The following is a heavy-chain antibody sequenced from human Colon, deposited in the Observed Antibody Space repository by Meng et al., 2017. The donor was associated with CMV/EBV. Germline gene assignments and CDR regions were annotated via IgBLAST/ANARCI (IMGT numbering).Heavy chain of an antibody. Sequence: SVKVSCKASGGTFSSYTISWVRQAPGQGLEWMGRIIPILGIANYAQKFQGRVTMTRDTSTSTVYMELSSLRSEDTAVYYCARETTAGSTLDYWGQGTLVTVSS. J-gene: IGHJ4*02. D-gene: IGHD6-13*01. V-gene: IGHV1-69*04. CDR1: GGTFSSYT. CDR2: IIPILGIA. CDR3: ARETTAGSTLDY.